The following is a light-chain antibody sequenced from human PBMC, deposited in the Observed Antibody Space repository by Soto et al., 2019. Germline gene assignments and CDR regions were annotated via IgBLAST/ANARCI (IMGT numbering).Light chain of an antibody. Sequence: DIQLTQSPSTLSPSVGDRVTITCRASQSISSWLAWYQQKPGKAPKLLIYTASSLQSGVPSRFSGSGSGTEFTLTISSLQPDDFATYYCQQYNSYPHTFGQGTKLEIK. CDR2: TAS. V-gene: IGKV1-5*03. CDR1: QSISSW. CDR3: QQYNSYPHT. J-gene: IGKJ2*01.